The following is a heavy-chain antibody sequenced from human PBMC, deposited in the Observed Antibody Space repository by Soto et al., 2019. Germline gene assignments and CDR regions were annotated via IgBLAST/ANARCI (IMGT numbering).Heavy chain of an antibody. CDR3: AKEGAYCTNGVCYNLWYYYGMDV. J-gene: IGHJ6*02. D-gene: IGHD2-8*01. V-gene: IGHV3-73*01. CDR1: GFTFSGSA. Sequence: HPGGSLRLSCAASGFTFSGSAMHWVRQASGKGLEWVGRIRSKANSYATAYAASVKGRFTISRDDSKNTLYLQMNSLRAEDTAVYYCAKEGAYCTNGVCYNLWYYYGMDVWGQGTTVTVSS. CDR2: IRSKANSYAT.